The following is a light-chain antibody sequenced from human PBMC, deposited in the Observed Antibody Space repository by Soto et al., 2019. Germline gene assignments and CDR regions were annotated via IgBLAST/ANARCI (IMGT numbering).Light chain of an antibody. V-gene: IGLV2-14*01. CDR1: SSDVGRYNY. J-gene: IGLJ1*01. CDR3: SSYASSNTLV. CDR2: EVS. Sequence: QSALTQPASVSGSPGQSITISCTGTSSDVGRYNYVSWYQQHPGKDPKLMIYEVSNRPSGVSNRFSGSKSGNTASLTISGLQAEEEVDYYCSSYASSNTLVFGNGTKLTVL.